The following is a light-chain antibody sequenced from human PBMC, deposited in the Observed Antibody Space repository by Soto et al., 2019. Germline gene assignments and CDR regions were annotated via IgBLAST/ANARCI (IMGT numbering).Light chain of an antibody. CDR1: SSDVGGYNY. J-gene: IGLJ1*01. CDR2: EVS. V-gene: IGLV2-14*01. CDR3: SSYTSSSTYV. Sequence: ALTQPASVSGSPGQSITISCTGTSSDVGGYNYVSWYQQHPGKAPKLMIYEVSNRPSGVSNRFSGSKSGNTASLTISGLQAEDEADYYCSSYTSSSTYVFGTGTKLTVL.